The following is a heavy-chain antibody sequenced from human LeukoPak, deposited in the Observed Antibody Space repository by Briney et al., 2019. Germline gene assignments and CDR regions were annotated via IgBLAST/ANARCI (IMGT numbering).Heavy chain of an antibody. Sequence: GGSLRLSCAASGFTFRSYAMHWFRQAPGKGLEWVAVISNDGTNKYYADSVRGRFTISRDNSKNTLYLQMSSLRVEDTAVYYCARDTGSQDSSSWYGAVDYWGQGTLVTVSS. D-gene: IGHD6-13*01. CDR3: ARDTGSQDSSSWYGAVDY. CDR1: GFTFRSYA. J-gene: IGHJ4*02. V-gene: IGHV3-30-3*01. CDR2: ISNDGTNK.